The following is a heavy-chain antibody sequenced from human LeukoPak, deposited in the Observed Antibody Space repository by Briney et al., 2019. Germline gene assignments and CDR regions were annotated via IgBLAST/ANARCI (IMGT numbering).Heavy chain of an antibody. V-gene: IGHV3-48*03. J-gene: IGHJ4*02. CDR3: ARPYGGNVSPQSNPFDY. Sequence: QPGGSLRLSCAASGFTFSSYEMNWVRQAPGKGLEWVSYISSSGSTIYYADSVKGRFTISRDNAKNSLYLQMNSLRAEDTAVCYCARPYGGNVSPQSNPFDYWGQGTLVTVSS. CDR2: ISSSGSTI. D-gene: IGHD4-23*01. CDR1: GFTFSSYE.